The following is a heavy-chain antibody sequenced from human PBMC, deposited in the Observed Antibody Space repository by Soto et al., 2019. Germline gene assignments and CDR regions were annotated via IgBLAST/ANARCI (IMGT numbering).Heavy chain of an antibody. D-gene: IGHD3-22*01. CDR3: AKSSGDNSSGYYYSWFDP. V-gene: IGHV3-30*18. CDR1: GFTFSSYG. J-gene: IGHJ5*02. CDR2: ISYDGSNK. Sequence: PGGSLRLSCAASGFTFSSYGMHWVRQAPGKGLEWVAVISYDGSNKYYADSVKGRFTISRDNSKNTLYLQMNSLRAEDTAVYYCAKSSGDNSSGYYYSWFDPWGQGTLVNVSS.